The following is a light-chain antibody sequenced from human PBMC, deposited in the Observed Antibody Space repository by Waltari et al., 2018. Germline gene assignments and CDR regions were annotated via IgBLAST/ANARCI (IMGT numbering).Light chain of an antibody. CDR2: DVS. J-gene: IGLJ2*01. CDR3: SSYTSSSTLV. CDR1: SRDVGGYNY. Sequence: QSALTQPASVSGSPGQSITISCTGTSRDVGGYNYVPWYQQPPGKAPKLLIYDVSNRPSGVSNRFSGSKSGNTASLTISGLQAEDEADYYCSSYTSSSTLVFGGGTKLTVL. V-gene: IGLV2-14*03.